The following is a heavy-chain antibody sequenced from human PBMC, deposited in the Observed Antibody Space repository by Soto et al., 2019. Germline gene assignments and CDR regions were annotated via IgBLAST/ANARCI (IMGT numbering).Heavy chain of an antibody. V-gene: IGHV3-21*04. CDR3: ARDPGPLWLPIDH. J-gene: IGHJ4*02. Sequence: EVQLVESGGGLVKPGGSLRLSCAASGFTFSSYSMSWVRQAPGKGLEWVSYISGTSSYIYYADSVKGRFTVSRDNTKNSLYLQMNSLRVEDTAVYYCARDPGPLWLPIDHWGQGTRVTVSS. D-gene: IGHD5-18*01. CDR1: GFTFSSYS. CDR2: ISGTSSYI.